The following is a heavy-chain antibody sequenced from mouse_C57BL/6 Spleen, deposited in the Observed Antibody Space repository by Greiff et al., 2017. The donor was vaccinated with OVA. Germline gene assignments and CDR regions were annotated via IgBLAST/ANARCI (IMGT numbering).Heavy chain of an antibody. CDR2: IDPETGGT. V-gene: IGHV1-15*01. D-gene: IGHD1-1*01. CDR3: TRFYYGSPFAY. CDR1: GYTFTDYE. Sequence: QVQLQQSGAELVRPGASVTLSCKASGYTFTDYEMHWVKQTPVHGLEWIGAIDPETGGTAYNQKFKGKAILTADKASSTAYMELRSLTSEDSAVNYCTRFYYGSPFAYWGQGTLVTVSA. J-gene: IGHJ3*01.